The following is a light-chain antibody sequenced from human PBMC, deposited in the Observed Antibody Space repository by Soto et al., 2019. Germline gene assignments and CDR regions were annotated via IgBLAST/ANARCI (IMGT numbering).Light chain of an antibody. CDR1: QSVSSSY. CDR3: QQYNNRPPDT. CDR2: GAS. V-gene: IGKV3-20*01. J-gene: IGKJ2*01. Sequence: EIVLTQSPGTLSLSPGERATLSCRASQSVSSSYLAWYQQKPGQAPRLLIYGASSRATGIPDRFSGSGSGTDFTLTISSLQSEDFAVYYCQQYNNRPPDTFGQGTKLEIK.